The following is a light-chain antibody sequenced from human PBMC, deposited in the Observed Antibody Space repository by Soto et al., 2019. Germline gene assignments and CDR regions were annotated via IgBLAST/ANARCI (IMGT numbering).Light chain of an antibody. J-gene: IGKJ4*01. CDR1: QSVSSSY. CDR3: QQYGSSALT. Sequence: EIVLTQSPGTLSLSPGERATRSCRASQSVSSSYLAWYQQKPGQAPRLLIYGASSRATGIPDRFSGSGSGTDFTLTISRLEPEDFAVYYCQQYGSSALTFGGGTKVEIK. CDR2: GAS. V-gene: IGKV3-20*01.